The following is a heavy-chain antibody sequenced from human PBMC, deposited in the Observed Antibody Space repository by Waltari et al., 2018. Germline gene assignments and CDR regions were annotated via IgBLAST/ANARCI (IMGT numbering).Heavy chain of an antibody. CDR1: GFTFSNAW. V-gene: IGHV3-15*07. CDR3: TTSGYYDCWSGYYGDYYYGMDV. Sequence: EVQLVESGGGLVKPGGSLRLSCAASGFTFSNAWMNWVRQAPGKGLEWVGRIKSKTDGGTTDYAAPVKGRFTISRDDSKNTLYLQMNSLKTEDTAVYYCTTSGYYDCWSGYYGDYYYGMDVWGQGTTVTVSS. D-gene: IGHD3-3*01. CDR2: IKSKTDGGTT. J-gene: IGHJ6*02.